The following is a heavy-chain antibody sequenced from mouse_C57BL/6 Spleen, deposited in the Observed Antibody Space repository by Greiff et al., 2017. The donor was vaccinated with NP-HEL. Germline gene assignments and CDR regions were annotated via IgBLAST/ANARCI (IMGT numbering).Heavy chain of an antibody. CDR2: IYPGDGDT. D-gene: IGHD2-5*01. V-gene: IGHV1-82*01. CDR3: ARSYYSNDVGFAD. J-gene: IGHJ3*01. Sequence: QVQLQQSGPELVKPGASVKISCKASGYAFSSSWMNWVKQRPGKGLEWIGRIYPGDGDTNYNGKFKGKATLTADKSSSTAYMQLSSLTSEDSAVYSCARSYYSNDVGFADWGQGTLVTVSA. CDR1: GYAFSSSW.